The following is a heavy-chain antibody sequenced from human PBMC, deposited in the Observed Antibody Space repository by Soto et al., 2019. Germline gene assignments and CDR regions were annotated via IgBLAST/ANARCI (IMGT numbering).Heavy chain of an antibody. Sequence: QLQLQESGSGLVKPSQTLSLTCAVSGGSISSGGYSWNWIRQPPGKGLEWIGYTYHNGSPYYNPSLSSRRKISVDISKNPFSLTLGSVTAADTAVYDCARADDFYDRVARHWGQGTLVTVSS. J-gene: IGHJ4*02. D-gene: IGHD5-12*01. CDR2: TYHNGSP. CDR1: GGSISSGGYS. CDR3: ARADDFYDRVARH. V-gene: IGHV4-30-2*01.